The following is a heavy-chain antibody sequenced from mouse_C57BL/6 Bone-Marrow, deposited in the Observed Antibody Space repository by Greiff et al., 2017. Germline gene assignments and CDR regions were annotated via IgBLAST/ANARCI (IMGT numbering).Heavy chain of an antibody. CDR1: GYTFTDYN. J-gene: IGHJ3*01. CDR2: INPNNGGT. CDR3: ARGKGDLPWFAY. V-gene: IGHV1-18*01. D-gene: IGHD3-3*01. Sequence: EVKVVESGPELVKPGASVKIPCKASGYTFTDYNMDWVKQSHGKSLEWIGDINPNNGGTIYNQKFKGKATLTVDKSSSTAYMELRSLTSEDTAVYYCARGKGDLPWFAYWGQGTLVTVSA.